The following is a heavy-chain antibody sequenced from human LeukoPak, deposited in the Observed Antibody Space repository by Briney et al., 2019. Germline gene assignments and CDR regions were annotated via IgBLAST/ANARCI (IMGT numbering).Heavy chain of an antibody. J-gene: IGHJ4*02. V-gene: IGHV4-30-4*08. CDR2: IYYSGST. CDR3: ARVSSWYNYFDY. D-gene: IGHD6-13*01. CDR1: GGSISSGGYY. Sequence: SQTLSLTCTVSGGSISSGGYYWSWIRQPPGKGLEWIGYIYYSGSTYYNPSLKRRVTISVDTSKNQFSLKLSSVTAADTAVYYCARVSSWYNYFDYWGQGTLVTVSS.